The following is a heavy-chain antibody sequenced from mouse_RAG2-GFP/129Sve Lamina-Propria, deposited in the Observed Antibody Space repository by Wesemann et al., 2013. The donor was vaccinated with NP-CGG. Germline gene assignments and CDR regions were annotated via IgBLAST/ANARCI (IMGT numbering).Heavy chain of an antibody. CDR2: ISSGGSYT. CDR3: ARQMGY. J-gene: IGHJ2*01. Sequence: EVQLVESGGGLVKPGGSLKLSCAASGFTFSSYGMSWVRQTPDKRLEWVATISSGGSYTYYPDSVKGRFTISRDNAKNTLYLQMSSLKSEDTAMYYCARQMGYWGQGTTLTVSS. D-gene: IGHD2-3*01. V-gene: IGHV5-6*01. CDR1: GFTFSSYG.